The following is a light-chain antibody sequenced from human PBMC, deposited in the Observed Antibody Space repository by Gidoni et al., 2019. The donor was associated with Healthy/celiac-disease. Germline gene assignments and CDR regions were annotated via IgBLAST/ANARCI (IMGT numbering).Light chain of an antibody. CDR2: AAS. V-gene: IGKV1-8*01. CDR3: QQYYSYPRT. CDR1: QGISSY. J-gene: IGKJ1*01. Sequence: AIRMTQSPSSLSASTGDRVTITCRASQGISSYLAWYQQKPGKAPKPLIYAASTLQSGVPSRFSGSGSGTDFTLTISCLQSEDFATYSCQQYYSYPRTFGQGTKVEIK.